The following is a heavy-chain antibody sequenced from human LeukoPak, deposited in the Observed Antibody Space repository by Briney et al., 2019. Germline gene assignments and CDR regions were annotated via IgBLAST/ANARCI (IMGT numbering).Heavy chain of an antibody. CDR2: IYHSGST. V-gene: IGHV4-38-2*02. Sequence: SETLSLTCTVSGYSISSGYYWGWIRQPPGKGLEWIGSIYHSGSTYYNPSLKSRVTISVDTSKNQFSLKLSAVTAADTAVYFCASVRRGFGESSKYYSYYYMDVWGNGTTVTISS. J-gene: IGHJ6*03. D-gene: IGHD3-10*01. CDR1: GYSISSGYY. CDR3: ASVRRGFGESSKYYSYYYMDV.